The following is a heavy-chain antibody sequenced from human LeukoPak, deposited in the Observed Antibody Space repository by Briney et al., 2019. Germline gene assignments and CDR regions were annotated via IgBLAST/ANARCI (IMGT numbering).Heavy chain of an antibody. CDR2: INVGNGNT. V-gene: IGHV1-3*01. CDR3: ARQGGGPYSGSPFDY. CDR1: GYTFTSYA. Sequence: GASVKVSCKTSGYTFTSYAMHWVRQAPGQRLEWMGWINVGNGNTKYSQKFQGRVTITRDTPASTAYMELSSLRSDDTAVYYCARQGGGPYSGSPFDYWGLGTLVTVSS. D-gene: IGHD1-26*01. J-gene: IGHJ4*02.